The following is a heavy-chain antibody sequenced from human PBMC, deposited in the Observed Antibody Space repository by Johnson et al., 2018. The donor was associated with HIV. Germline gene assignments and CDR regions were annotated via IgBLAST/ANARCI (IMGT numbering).Heavy chain of an antibody. D-gene: IGHD2-15*01. Sequence: VQLVESGGGLVQPGGSLRLSCAASGFAFNRYAMTWVRQAPGKRLEWVSGITNSCSSTSYSDSVKGRFTISRDNSKNTLYLQMNSLRPQDTALYYCAKGRRELLLPPDAFDFWGQGTLVTVSS. CDR1: GFAFNRYA. CDR3: AKGRRELLLPPDAFDF. J-gene: IGHJ3*01. CDR2: ITNSCSST. V-gene: IGHV3-23*04.